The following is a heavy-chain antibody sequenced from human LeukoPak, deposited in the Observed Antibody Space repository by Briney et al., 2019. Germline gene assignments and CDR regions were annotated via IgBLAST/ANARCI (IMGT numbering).Heavy chain of an antibody. CDR1: GFTLSNYW. CDR2: INTDGSST. CDR3: ARGLMGGYPYFEN. Sequence: GGSLRLSCSASGFTLSNYWIHWVRQAPGKGLVWVSRINTDGSSTNYADSVRGRFTVSRDNAKNTLYLQMNSLRAEDTAFYYCARGLMGGYPYFENWGQGTLVTVSS. J-gene: IGHJ4*02. V-gene: IGHV3-74*01. D-gene: IGHD3-22*01.